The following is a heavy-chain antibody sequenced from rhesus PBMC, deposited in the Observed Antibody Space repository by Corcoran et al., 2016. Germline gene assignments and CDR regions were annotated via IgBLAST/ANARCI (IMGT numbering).Heavy chain of an antibody. Sequence: QVQLQESGPGLVKPSETLSLTCAVSGGSFSGYYWGWIRQPPGKGLAWFGYISGSSGATDSTPSRERRVTISTDTSKHQFSLKLSSETAADTAVYYCARDRPRIAATYGDGLDSWGQGVVVTVSS. D-gene: IGHD6-19*01. J-gene: IGHJ6*01. V-gene: IGHV4-165*01. CDR1: GGSFSGYY. CDR2: ISGSSGAT. CDR3: ARDRPRIAATYGDGLDS.